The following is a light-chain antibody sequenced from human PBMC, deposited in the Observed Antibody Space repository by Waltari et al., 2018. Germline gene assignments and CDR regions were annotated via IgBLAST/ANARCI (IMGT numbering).Light chain of an antibody. CDR1: QSLLYTSNNKNY. CDR3: LQYLHTPRT. CDR2: WAS. J-gene: IGKJ1*01. Sequence: DVVMTQSPDSLAVSLGERATINCKSSQSLLYTSNNKNYLAWYQQKPGQPPKILIYWASIRESVVPDRFSGSGSGTDFTLTISGLQAEDVASYFCLQYLHTPRTFGQGTKVEIK. V-gene: IGKV4-1*01.